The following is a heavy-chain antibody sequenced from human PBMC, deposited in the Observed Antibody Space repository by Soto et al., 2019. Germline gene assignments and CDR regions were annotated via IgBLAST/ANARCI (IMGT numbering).Heavy chain of an antibody. CDR3: SRVVFVRGSPDHFDY. CDR2: ISSSGSYI. J-gene: IGHJ4*02. D-gene: IGHD3-10*01. Sequence: EVQLVESGGGLVKPGGSLRLSCEASGFTFSSYSMNWVRQAPGKGLEWVSSISSSGSYIYYADSVKGRFTISRDNAKNSLSLQMNSLRAEDTAVYYCSRVVFVRGSPDHFDYWGQGTLVTVSS. CDR1: GFTFSSYS. V-gene: IGHV3-21*01.